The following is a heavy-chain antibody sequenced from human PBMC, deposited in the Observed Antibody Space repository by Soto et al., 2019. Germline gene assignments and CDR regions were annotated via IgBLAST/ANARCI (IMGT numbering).Heavy chain of an antibody. J-gene: IGHJ4*02. CDR1: GGSFSGYY. CDR2: INHSGST. CDR3: ARHTVRDY. V-gene: IGHV4-34*01. Sequence: SETLSLTCAVYGGSFSGYYWSWIRQPPGKGLEWIGEINHSGSTNYNPSLKSRVTISVDTSKNQFSLKLSSVTAADTAVYYCARHTVRDYWGQGTLVTVSS.